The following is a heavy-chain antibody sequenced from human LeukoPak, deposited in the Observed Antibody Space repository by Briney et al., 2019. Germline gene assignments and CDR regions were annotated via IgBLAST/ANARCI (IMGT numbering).Heavy chain of an antibody. Sequence: ASVKVSCKASGYTFTSYYMHWVRQAPGQGLEWMGIINPSGGSTSYAQKFQGRVTMTRDTSTGTVYMELSSLRSEDTAAYYCATFAAGSGPFDYWGQGTLVTVSS. CDR3: ATFAAGSGPFDY. V-gene: IGHV1-46*01. CDR1: GYTFTSYY. J-gene: IGHJ4*02. D-gene: IGHD6-13*01. CDR2: INPSGGST.